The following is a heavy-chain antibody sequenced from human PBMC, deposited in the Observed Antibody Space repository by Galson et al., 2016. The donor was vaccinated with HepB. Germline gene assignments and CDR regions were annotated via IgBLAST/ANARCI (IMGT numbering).Heavy chain of an antibody. Sequence: SLRLSCAASGFSFRNHGMHWVRQTPDKGLEWVAVLWYDDGNKYYADSVKGRFTISRDTSKNTVFLQMNSLRGEDTAVYYCARDPGFRNGMDVWGQGTTVTVS. J-gene: IGHJ6*02. CDR2: LWYDDGNK. V-gene: IGHV3-33*01. CDR3: ARDPGFRNGMDV. CDR1: GFSFRNHG.